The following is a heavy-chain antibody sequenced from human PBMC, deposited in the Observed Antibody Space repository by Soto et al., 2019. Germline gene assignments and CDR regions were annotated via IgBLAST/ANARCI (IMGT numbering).Heavy chain of an antibody. V-gene: IGHV3-53*01. J-gene: IGHJ4*02. D-gene: IGHD3-10*01. Sequence: GGSLRLSCAASGFTVSSNYMSWVRQAPGKGLEWVSVIYSGGSTYYADSVKGRFTISRDNSKNTLYLQMNSLRAEDTAVYYCARAYYGSGSSLDYWGQGTLVTVSS. CDR2: IYSGGST. CDR1: GFTVSSNY. CDR3: ARAYYGSGSSLDY.